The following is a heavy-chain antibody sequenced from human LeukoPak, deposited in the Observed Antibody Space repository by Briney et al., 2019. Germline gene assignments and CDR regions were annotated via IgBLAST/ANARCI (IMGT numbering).Heavy chain of an antibody. CDR1: GYTFTSYG. J-gene: IGHJ4*02. CDR2: INAGNGNT. Sequence: GASVKVSCKASGYTFTSYGISWVRQAPGQRLEWMGWINAGNGNTKYSQKFQGRVTITRDTSASTAYMELSSLRSEDTAVYYCARGNSSGWLEGDYFDYWGQGTLVTVSS. D-gene: IGHD6-19*01. CDR3: ARGNSSGWLEGDYFDY. V-gene: IGHV1-3*01.